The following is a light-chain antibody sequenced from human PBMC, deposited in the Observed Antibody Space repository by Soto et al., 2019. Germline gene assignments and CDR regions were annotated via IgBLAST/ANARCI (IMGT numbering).Light chain of an antibody. CDR2: DAS. J-gene: IGKJ5*01. V-gene: IGKV3-15*01. CDR1: LSVSRN. Sequence: EKVMTQAPATLSVSQGERATLSFRASLSVSRNLAWYQQKPGQAPRLLIFDASTRATGIPARFSGSGSGTEFTLTITSLQSEDFAVYYCQQYGSSPITFGQGTRLEIK. CDR3: QQYGSSPIT.